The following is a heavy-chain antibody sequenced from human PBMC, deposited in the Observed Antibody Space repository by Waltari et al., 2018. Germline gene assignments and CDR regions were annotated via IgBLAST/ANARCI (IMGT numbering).Heavy chain of an antibody. V-gene: IGHV4-34*01. J-gene: IGHJ4*02. CDR1: SGSFSGYY. CDR2: INHGGST. CDR3: ARTYYDSSGFFDY. Sequence: QVQLQQWGAGLLKPSETLSLTCAVYSGSFSGYYWSWIRQPPGKGLEWIGEINHGGSTNYNPSLKSQVTISVDTSKNQFSLKLSSVTAADTAVYYCARTYYDSSGFFDYWGQGTLVTVSS. D-gene: IGHD3-22*01.